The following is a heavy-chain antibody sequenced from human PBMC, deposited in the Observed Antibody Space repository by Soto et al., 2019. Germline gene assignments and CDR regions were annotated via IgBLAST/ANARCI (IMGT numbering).Heavy chain of an antibody. J-gene: IGHJ4*02. CDR2: ISPYGSDT. CDR1: GFTVGSNY. CDR3: LTTGGGDTFDY. D-gene: IGHD3-16*01. Sequence: PGGSLILSCAASGFTVGSNYMNWVRQAPGKGLVWVSHISPYGSDTKYADSVKGRFTISRDNAKNTVYLQMNSLRGEDTAVYYCLTTGGGDTFDYWGQGTLVTVSS. V-gene: IGHV3-74*03.